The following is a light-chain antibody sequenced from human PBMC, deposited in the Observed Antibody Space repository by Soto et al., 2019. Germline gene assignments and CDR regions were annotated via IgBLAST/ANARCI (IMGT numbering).Light chain of an antibody. CDR1: QSLRSRY. CDR3: QQYDTSPRT. J-gene: IGKJ1*01. V-gene: IGKV3-20*01. Sequence: EIVLTQSPAALSVSSGGGAHLSCRASQSLRSRYLAWYQQKPGQAPKRLIYCVSSRATGIPDRFSGSGSGTDFTLTISRLEPEDFAVYYCQQYDTSPRTFGQGTKVDIK. CDR2: CVS.